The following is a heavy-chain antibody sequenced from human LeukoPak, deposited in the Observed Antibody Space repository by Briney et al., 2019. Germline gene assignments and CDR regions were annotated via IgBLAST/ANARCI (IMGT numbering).Heavy chain of an antibody. CDR3: ASLRLHGSGI. D-gene: IGHD3-16*01. V-gene: IGHV3-30*03. CDR1: GFTFRNYG. Sequence: PGGSLRLSCAASGFTFRNYGMHWVRQAPGKGLEWVAVISRDGLTKYYADSVKGRFTLHRDNSKNTLYLQMNSLRAEDTAVYYCASLRLHGSGIWGQGTKVTVSS. J-gene: IGHJ3*02. CDR2: ISRDGLTK.